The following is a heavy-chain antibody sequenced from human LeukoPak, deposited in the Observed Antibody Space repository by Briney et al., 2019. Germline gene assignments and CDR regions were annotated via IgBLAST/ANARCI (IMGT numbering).Heavy chain of an antibody. CDR1: GYTFTGYY. J-gene: IGHJ4*02. CDR2: INPNSGGT. Sequence: ASVKVSCKASGYTFTGYYIHWVRQAPGQGLEWMGWINPNSGGTNYAQKFQGRVTMTRDTSTSTVYMELSSLRSEDTAVYYCARDHIRAVAGLDYWGQGTLVTVSS. CDR3: ARDHIRAVAGLDY. V-gene: IGHV1-2*02. D-gene: IGHD6-19*01.